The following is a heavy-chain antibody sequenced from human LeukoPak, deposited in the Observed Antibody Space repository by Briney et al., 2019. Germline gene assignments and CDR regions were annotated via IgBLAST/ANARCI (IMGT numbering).Heavy chain of an antibody. CDR3: ARVAAAGVGAFDI. CDR1: GGSFSGYY. Sequence: PSETLSLTCAVYGGSFSGYYWSWIRQPPGKGLEWIGEINHSGSTNYNPSLKSRVTISVDTSKNQFSLKLSSVTAADTAVYYCARVAAAGVGAFDIWGQGTMVTVSS. J-gene: IGHJ3*02. V-gene: IGHV4-34*01. CDR2: INHSGST. D-gene: IGHD6-13*01.